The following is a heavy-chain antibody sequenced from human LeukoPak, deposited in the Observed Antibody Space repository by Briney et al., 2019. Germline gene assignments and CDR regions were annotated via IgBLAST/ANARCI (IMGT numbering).Heavy chain of an antibody. CDR1: GGSIGNYY. V-gene: IGHV4-59*01. CDR3: ARGHYDSRGYSEPFDP. CDR2: IDYSGST. J-gene: IGHJ5*02. Sequence: SETLSLTCTVSGGSIGNYYWSWIRQPPGKGLEWIAYIDYSGSTRYNPSLKSRLTISADPSKTQFSLKLTSVTAADSAVYYCARGHYDSRGYSEPFDPWGQGTLVTVSS. D-gene: IGHD3-22*01.